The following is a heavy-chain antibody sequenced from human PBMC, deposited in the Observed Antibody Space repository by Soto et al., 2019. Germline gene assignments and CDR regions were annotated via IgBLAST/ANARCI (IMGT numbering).Heavy chain of an antibody. CDR1: GFTFSSYA. J-gene: IGHJ4*02. Sequence: GGSLRLSCAASGFTFSSYAMSWVRQAPGKGLEWVSAISGSGGSTYYADSVKGRFTISRDNSKNTLYLQMNSLRAEDTAVYYCAKSFTRDNERVRYFDWLLFHYFDYWGQGTLVTVSS. D-gene: IGHD3-9*01. V-gene: IGHV3-23*01. CDR3: AKSFTRDNERVRYFDWLLFHYFDY. CDR2: ISGSGGST.